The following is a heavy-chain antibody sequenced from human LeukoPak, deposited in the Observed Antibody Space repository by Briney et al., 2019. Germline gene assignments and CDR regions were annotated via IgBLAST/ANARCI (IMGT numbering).Heavy chain of an antibody. CDR1: GFTFDDYA. D-gene: IGHD1-26*01. Sequence: GGSLRLSCAASGFTFDDYAMHWVRQAPGKGLEWVSGISWNSGSIGYADSVKGRFTISRDNAKNSLYLQMNSLRAEDTALYHCAKVGGRGSAFDIWGQGTMVTVSS. CDR2: ISWNSGSI. CDR3: AKVGGRGSAFDI. V-gene: IGHV3-9*01. J-gene: IGHJ3*02.